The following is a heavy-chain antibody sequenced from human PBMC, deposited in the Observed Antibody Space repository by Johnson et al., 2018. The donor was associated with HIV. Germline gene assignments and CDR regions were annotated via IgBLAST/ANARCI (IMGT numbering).Heavy chain of an antibody. V-gene: IGHV3-7*05. CDR1: GFTFSYYW. CDR2: IKQDGSEK. Sequence: VQLVESGGGLVQPGGSLRLSCAVSGFTFSYYWMSWVRQAPGKGLEWVANIKQDGSEKYYVDSVKGRFTISRDNSKNTLYLQMNSLRAEDTALYYCARRPNHDILTGKGGAFDIWGQGTMVTVSS. J-gene: IGHJ3*02. D-gene: IGHD3-9*01. CDR3: ARRPNHDILTGKGGAFDI.